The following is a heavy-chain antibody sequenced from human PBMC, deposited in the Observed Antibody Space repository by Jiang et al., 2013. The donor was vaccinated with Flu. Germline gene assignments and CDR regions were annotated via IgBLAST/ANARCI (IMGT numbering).Heavy chain of an antibody. CDR3: ARDFTLNDFWSGYYYYYYGMDV. CDR2: IYYSGST. V-gene: IGHV4-39*07. Sequence: GSISSSSYYWGWIRQPPGKGLEWIGSIYYSGSTYYNPSLKSRVTISVDTSKNQFSLKLSSVTAADTAVYYCARDFTLNDFWSGYYYYYYGMDVWGQGTTVTVSS. CDR1: GSISSSSYY. J-gene: IGHJ6*02. D-gene: IGHD3-3*01.